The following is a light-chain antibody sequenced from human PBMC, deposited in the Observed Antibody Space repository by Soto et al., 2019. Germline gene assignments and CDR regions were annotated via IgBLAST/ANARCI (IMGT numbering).Light chain of an antibody. CDR3: QQRSTRPPVT. Sequence: ETVMTQSPSTLSVSHGECATLSCRASQSVSSNLAWYQQKPGQAPRLLIYGASTRATGIPARFSCSGSGTEFTRTICSLHSEDVAVYYCQQRSTRPPVTFGQGTRLEN. V-gene: IGKV3-15*01. J-gene: IGKJ5*01. CDR1: QSVSSN. CDR2: GAS.